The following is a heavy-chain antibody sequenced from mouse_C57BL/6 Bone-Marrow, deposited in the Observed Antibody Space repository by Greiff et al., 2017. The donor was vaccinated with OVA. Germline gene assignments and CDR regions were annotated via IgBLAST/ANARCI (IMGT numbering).Heavy chain of an antibody. CDR3: AAPTSTPYFDV. J-gene: IGHJ1*03. CDR1: GYTFTSYW. D-gene: IGHD5-1*01. Sequence: VQLQQPGAELVRPGSSVKLSCKASGYTFTSYWMHWVKQRPIQGLEWIGNIDPSDSETHYNQKFKDKATLTVDKSSSTAYMQLSSLTSEDSAVYYCAAPTSTPYFDVGGTGTTVTVSS. CDR2: IDPSDSET. V-gene: IGHV1-52*01.